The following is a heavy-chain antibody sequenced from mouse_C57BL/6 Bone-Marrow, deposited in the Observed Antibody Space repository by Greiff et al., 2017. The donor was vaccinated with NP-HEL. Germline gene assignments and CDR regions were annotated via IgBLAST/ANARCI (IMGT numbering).Heavy chain of an antibody. CDR3: ARGALYYSNFAFAY. CDR1: GYTFTSYW. V-gene: IGHV1-55*01. D-gene: IGHD2-5*01. Sequence: QVQLQQSGAELVKPGASVKMSCKASGYTFTSYWITWVKQRPGQGLERIGDIYPGSGSTNYNEKFKSKATLTVDTSSSTAYMQLSSLTSEDSAVYYCARGALYYSNFAFAYWGQGTLVTVSA. CDR2: IYPGSGST. J-gene: IGHJ3*01.